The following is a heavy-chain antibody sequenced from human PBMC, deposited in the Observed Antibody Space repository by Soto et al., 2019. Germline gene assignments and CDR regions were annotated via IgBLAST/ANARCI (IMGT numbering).Heavy chain of an antibody. D-gene: IGHD7-27*01. Sequence: GESLKISCNGSGYSFTSYWIGWVRQMPGKGLEWMGIIYPGDSDTRYSPSFQGQVTISADKSNSTAYLQWSSLKASDTAMYYCARVLRLWAFDYWGQGTLVTVSS. CDR1: GYSFTSYW. CDR3: ARVLRLWAFDY. J-gene: IGHJ4*02. V-gene: IGHV5-51*01. CDR2: IYPGDSDT.